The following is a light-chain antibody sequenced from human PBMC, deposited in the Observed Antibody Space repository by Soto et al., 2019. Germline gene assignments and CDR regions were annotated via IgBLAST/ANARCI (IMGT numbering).Light chain of an antibody. J-gene: IGKJ1*01. CDR3: QQYSSYIGS. V-gene: IGKV1-5*01. CDR2: DAL. CDR1: QTISGW. Sequence: DIQMTQSPSTLSASVGDRVTITCRASQTISGWLAWYQQKPGKAPKLLIFDALSLESGVPSRFSGSRSGTEFTLTISSLQPDDFATYYCQQYSSYIGSFGQGTKVEIK.